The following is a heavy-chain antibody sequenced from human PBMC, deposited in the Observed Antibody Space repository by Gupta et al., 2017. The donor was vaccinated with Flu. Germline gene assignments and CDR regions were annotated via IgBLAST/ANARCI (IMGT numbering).Heavy chain of an antibody. CDR3: ARDPHIVATLMFDY. D-gene: IGHD5-12*01. V-gene: IGHV3-33*01. Sequence: GKGLEWVAVIWYDGSNKYYADSVKGRFTISRDNSKNTLYLQMNSLRAEDTAVYYCARDPHIVATLMFDYWGQGTLVTVSS. CDR2: IWYDGSNK. J-gene: IGHJ4*02.